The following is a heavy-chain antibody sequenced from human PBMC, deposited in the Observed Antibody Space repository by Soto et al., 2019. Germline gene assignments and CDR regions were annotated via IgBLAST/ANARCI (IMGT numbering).Heavy chain of an antibody. Sequence: SETLSLTCSVFGDSISSRSYYWAWIRRPPGMGLEWIASISYTGNTYYNPSLTSRAAISGDTSKNQFSLKLSFVTAADTAVYYFARFSWYDGDSITNYYMDFWGNGATVTVSS. CDR3: ARFSWYDGDSITNYYMDF. CDR1: GDSISSRSYY. V-gene: IGHV4-39*01. D-gene: IGHD6-13*01. J-gene: IGHJ6*03. CDR2: ISYTGNT.